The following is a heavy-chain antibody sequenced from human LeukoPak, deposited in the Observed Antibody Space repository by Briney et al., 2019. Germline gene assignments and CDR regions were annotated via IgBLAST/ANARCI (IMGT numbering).Heavy chain of an antibody. J-gene: IGHJ3*02. CDR2: ISSSSSYI. CDR3: ARDTREDSSGSDAFDI. CDR1: GFTVSSNS. Sequence: GGSLRLSCTVSGFTVSSNSMSWVRQAPGKGLEWVSSISSSSSYIYYADSVKGRFTISRDNAKNSLYLQMNSLRAEDTAVYYCARDTREDSSGSDAFDIWGQGTMVTVSS. D-gene: IGHD3-22*01. V-gene: IGHV3-21*04.